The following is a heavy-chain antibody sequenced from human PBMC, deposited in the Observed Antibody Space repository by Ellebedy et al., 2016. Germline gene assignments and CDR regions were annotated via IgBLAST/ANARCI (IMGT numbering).Heavy chain of an antibody. V-gene: IGHV3-7*01. Sequence: GGSLRLSCTASGFTFSYYWMSWVRQAPGKGLEWVANIKQHGSEKDYVDSVKGRFTISRDDAKNSLYLQMNSLRDEDTAVYYFARDPGSGWYFEYWGQGTLVTVSS. D-gene: IGHD6-19*01. CDR2: IKQHGSEK. CDR3: ARDPGSGWYFEY. CDR1: GFTFSYYW. J-gene: IGHJ4*02.